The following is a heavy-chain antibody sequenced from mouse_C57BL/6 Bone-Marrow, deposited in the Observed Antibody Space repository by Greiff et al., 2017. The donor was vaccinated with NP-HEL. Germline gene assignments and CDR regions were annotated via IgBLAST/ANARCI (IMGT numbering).Heavy chain of an antibody. CDR3: ARCYDGYPWFAY. D-gene: IGHD2-3*01. Sequence: QVQLKQPGAELVKPGASVKLSCKASGYTFTSYWMQWVKQRPGQGLEWIGAIDPSDSYTNYNQKFKGKATLTVHTSSSTAYMQLSGLTSEDSAVYYCARCYDGYPWFAYWGKGTLVTVSA. CDR2: IDPSDSYT. V-gene: IGHV1-50*01. CDR1: GYTFTSYW. J-gene: IGHJ3*01.